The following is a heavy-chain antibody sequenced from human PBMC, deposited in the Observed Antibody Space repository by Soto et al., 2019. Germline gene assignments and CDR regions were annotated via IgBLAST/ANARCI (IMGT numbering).Heavy chain of an antibody. V-gene: IGHV3-53*01. J-gene: IGHJ4*02. D-gene: IGHD7-27*01. CDR2: LYSGGST. CDR3: ATEDPWGLDY. Sequence: PGRSLRLSCEASGFIVISKYMSWVRQAPGKGLEWISVLYSGGSTDYADSVKGRFTVSRDISKNTLYLQMNSLRAEDTAVYYCATEDPWGLDYWGQGTLVTVSS. CDR1: GFIVISKY.